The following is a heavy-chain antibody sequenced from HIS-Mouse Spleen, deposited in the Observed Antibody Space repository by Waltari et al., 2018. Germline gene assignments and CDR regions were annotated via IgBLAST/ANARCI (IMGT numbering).Heavy chain of an antibody. D-gene: IGHD6-13*01. CDR3: AREIPYSSSWYDWYFDL. Sequence: QLQLQESGPGLVKPSETLSLTCTVSGGSISSSSYYWGWIRQPPGKGLVWIGGCYYRGGTYYNPCLKSRVPISVETSKNQFSLKLSAVTAADTAVYYCAREIPYSSSWYDWYFDLWGRGTLVTVSS. V-gene: IGHV4-39*07. CDR1: GGSISSSSYY. CDR2: CYYRGGT. J-gene: IGHJ2*01.